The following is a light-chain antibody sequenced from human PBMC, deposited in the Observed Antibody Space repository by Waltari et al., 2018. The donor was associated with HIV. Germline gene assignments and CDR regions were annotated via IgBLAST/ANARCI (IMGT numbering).Light chain of an antibody. CDR1: QNINNN. CDR3: QQYNKWPRT. V-gene: IGKV3-15*01. J-gene: IGKJ1*01. Sequence: EIVMTQSPATLSVSPGERASVSCRASQNINNNLVWYQQKPGQAPRLLISGASTRATGIPIRFSGSGSGTEFTLIISSLQSEDLAVYYCQQYNKWPRTFGQGTKVEFK. CDR2: GAS.